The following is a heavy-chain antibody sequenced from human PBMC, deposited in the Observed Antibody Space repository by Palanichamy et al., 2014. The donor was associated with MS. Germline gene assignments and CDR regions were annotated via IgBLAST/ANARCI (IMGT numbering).Heavy chain of an antibody. CDR3: ASYHIWSGYCDN. CDR1: DASVSSGTYF. J-gene: IGHJ4*02. CDR2: FHGVGST. Sequence: QLQLRESGPGLVKPSETLSLTCSVSDASVSSGTYFWGWVRQPPGKGLEWIGGFHGVGSTYYNPSLRSRITTSIDTSKSQVSLNLTSVTAADTAVYYCASYHIWSGYCDNWGQGTLVTVSS. D-gene: IGHD3-3*01. V-gene: IGHV4-39*07.